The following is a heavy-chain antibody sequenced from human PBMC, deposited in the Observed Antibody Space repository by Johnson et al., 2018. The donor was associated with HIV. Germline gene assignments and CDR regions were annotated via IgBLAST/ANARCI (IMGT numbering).Heavy chain of an antibody. CDR2: IKQDGSEK. D-gene: IGHD6-25*01. CDR1: GFTFSSYW. V-gene: IGHV3-7*01. J-gene: IGHJ3*02. Sequence: VQLVESGGGLVQPGGSLRLYCAASGFTFSSYWMSWVRQAPGKGLEWVANIKQDGSEKYYVDSVKGRFTISRDNAKNSLYLQMNSLRAEDTAVYYCATLAALYAFDIWGQGTMVTVSS. CDR3: ATLAALYAFDI.